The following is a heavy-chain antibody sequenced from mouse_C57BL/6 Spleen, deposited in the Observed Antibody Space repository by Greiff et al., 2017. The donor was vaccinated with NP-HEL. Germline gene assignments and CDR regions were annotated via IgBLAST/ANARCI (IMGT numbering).Heavy chain of an antibody. CDR2: IWGVGGT. V-gene: IGHV2-6*01. CDR1: GFSLTSYG. J-gene: IGHJ4*01. CDR3: ARGTYYAMDY. Sequence: VMLVESGPGLVAPSPRLTISCTASGFSLTSYGVDWVRQSPGKGLEWMGVIWGVGGTNYNSALKSRLSISKDNSKSQVFLKMNSLRTDYAAMYYCARGTYYAMDYWGQGTSVTVSS.